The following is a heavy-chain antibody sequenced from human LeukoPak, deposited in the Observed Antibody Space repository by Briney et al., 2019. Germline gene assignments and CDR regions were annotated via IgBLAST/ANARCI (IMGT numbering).Heavy chain of an antibody. V-gene: IGHV3-30*04. D-gene: IGHD2-21*02. J-gene: IGHJ4*02. CDR1: GFTFSSYA. CDR3: ARDAGIVVVTEGDY. Sequence: GGSLRLSCAVSGFTFSSYAMHWVRQAPGKGLEWVAVISYDGSNKYYADSVKGRFTISRDNSKNTLYLQMNSLRAEDTAVYYCARDAGIVVVTEGDYWGQGTLVTVSS. CDR2: ISYDGSNK.